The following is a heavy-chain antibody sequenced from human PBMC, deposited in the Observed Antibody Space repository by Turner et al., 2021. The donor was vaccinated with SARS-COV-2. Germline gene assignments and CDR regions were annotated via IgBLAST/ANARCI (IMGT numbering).Heavy chain of an antibody. V-gene: IGHV1-69*06. CDR3: ARLDRAAYYYDSSGFPY. Sequence: VQLGVKGGEVRKAGAWVKVAGKAYGGAFSSYAITWVRQSTGQGLEWVGVIIPMFGTANYAHKFQVRVTITADKSTSTAYMELSILRSEDTAVYYCARLDRAAYYYDSSGFPYWGQGTLVTVSS. D-gene: IGHD3-22*01. J-gene: IGHJ4*02. CDR1: GGAFSSYA. CDR2: IIPMFGTA.